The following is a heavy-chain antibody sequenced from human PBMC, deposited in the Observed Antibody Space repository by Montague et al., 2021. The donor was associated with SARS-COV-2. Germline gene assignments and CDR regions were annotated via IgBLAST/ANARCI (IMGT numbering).Heavy chain of an antibody. CDR1: GGPISGYY. CDR3: ARNMFIAGGRLPHGFDP. D-gene: IGHD6-13*01. Sequence: SETLSLTCSVSGGPISGYYWSWIRQSPGKGLVWIGYIYYSGGTIYNPSLKSRVIISVDTSKGQFSLKMSSVTAADTAVYYCARNMFIAGGRLPHGFDPWGQGTLVTVSS. J-gene: IGHJ5*02. V-gene: IGHV4-59*01. CDR2: IYYSGGT.